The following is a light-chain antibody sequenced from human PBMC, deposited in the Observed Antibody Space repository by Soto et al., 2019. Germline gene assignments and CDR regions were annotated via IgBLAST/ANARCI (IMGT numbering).Light chain of an antibody. V-gene: IGKV1-5*01. CDR3: QQYNSYPWT. Sequence: DILMTQSPSTLSASVGDRVTITCRASQSISSWLAWYQQKAGKAPKLLIYDASSLESGVPSRFSGSGSGTEFTLTISSLQPDDVATDYCQQYNSYPWTLGQRTKVEI. J-gene: IGKJ1*01. CDR2: DAS. CDR1: QSISSW.